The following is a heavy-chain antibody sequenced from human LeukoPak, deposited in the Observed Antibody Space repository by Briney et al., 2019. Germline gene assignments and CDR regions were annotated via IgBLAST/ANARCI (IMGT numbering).Heavy chain of an antibody. Sequence: SETLSLTCTVSGGSISSYYWSWIRQPPGKGLEGIGDIYYSGSTNYNPSLKSRVTISVDTSKNQFSLKLSSVTAADTAVYYCARGVPPFYYDSSGYYWGGYYYYYYYMDVWGKGTTVTVSS. CDR2: IYYSGST. CDR3: ARGVPPFYYDSSGYYWGGYYYYYYYMDV. V-gene: IGHV4-59*12. CDR1: GGSISSYY. J-gene: IGHJ6*03. D-gene: IGHD3-22*01.